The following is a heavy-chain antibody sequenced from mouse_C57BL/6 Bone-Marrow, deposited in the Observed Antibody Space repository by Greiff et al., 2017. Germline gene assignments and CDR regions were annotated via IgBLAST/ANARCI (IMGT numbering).Heavy chain of an antibody. Sequence: EVQRVESGGGLVKPGGSLKLSCAASGFTFSSYAMSWVRQTPEKRLAWVATISDGGSYTYYPDNVKGRFTISRDNAKNNLYLQMSHLKSEDTAMYYCARDRNWDEYYFDYWGQGTTLTVSS. CDR3: ARDRNWDEYYFDY. V-gene: IGHV5-4*01. J-gene: IGHJ2*01. CDR1: GFTFSSYA. D-gene: IGHD4-1*01. CDR2: ISDGGSYT.